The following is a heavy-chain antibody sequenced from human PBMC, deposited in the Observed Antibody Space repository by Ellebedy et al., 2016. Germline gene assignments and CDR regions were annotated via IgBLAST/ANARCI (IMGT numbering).Heavy chain of an antibody. V-gene: IGHV4-34*01. J-gene: IGHJ3*02. CDR3: ARDGGTFDAFDI. CDR1: GGSFSGYY. Sequence: SETLSLTXAVYGGSFSGYYWSWIRQPPGKGLEWIGEINHSGSTNYNPSLKSRVTISVDTSKNQFSLKLSSVTAADTAVYYCARDGGTFDAFDIWGQGTMVTVSS. D-gene: IGHD3-16*01. CDR2: INHSGST.